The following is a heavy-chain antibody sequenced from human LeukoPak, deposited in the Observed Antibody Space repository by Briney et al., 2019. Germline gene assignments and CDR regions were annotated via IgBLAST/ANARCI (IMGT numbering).Heavy chain of an antibody. D-gene: IGHD2-21*02. CDR1: GFTFSSYA. Sequence: GGSLSLSCAASGFTFSSYAMSWVRQAPGQGLEWVLAISGSGGSTYYADSVKGRFTISRDNAKNTLYLQMNSLRAEDTAVYYCAKECGGDCYYFDYWGQGTLVTVSS. V-gene: IGHV3-23*01. J-gene: IGHJ4*02. CDR2: ISGSGGST. CDR3: AKECGGDCYYFDY.